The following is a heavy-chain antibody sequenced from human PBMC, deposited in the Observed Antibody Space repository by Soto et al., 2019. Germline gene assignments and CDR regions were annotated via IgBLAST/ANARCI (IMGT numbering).Heavy chain of an antibody. D-gene: IGHD3-16*02. CDR2: IIPILGIA. CDR1: GGTFSSYT. J-gene: IGHJ3*02. Sequence: QVQLVQSGAEVKKPGSSVKVSCKASGGTFSSYTISWGRQAPGQGLEWMGRIIPILGIANYAQKFQGRVTITADKSTSTAYMELSSLRSEDTAVYYCERSGGVIVPDAFDIWGQGTMVTVSS. CDR3: ERSGGVIVPDAFDI. V-gene: IGHV1-69*02.